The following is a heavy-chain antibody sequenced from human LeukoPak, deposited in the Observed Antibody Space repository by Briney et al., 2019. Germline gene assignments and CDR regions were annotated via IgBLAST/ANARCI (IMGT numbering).Heavy chain of an antibody. CDR3: AKVKEGATGFDY. CDR1: GFTFRSYS. V-gene: IGHV3-21*01. Sequence: GGSLRLSCAASGFTFRSYSMNWVRQAPGKGPEWVSSISSTGTYIYYTDSVKGRFTISRDNAKNSLSLQMNSLRAEDTAVYYCAKVKEGATGFDYWGQGTLVTVSS. D-gene: IGHD1-26*01. J-gene: IGHJ4*02. CDR2: ISSTGTYI.